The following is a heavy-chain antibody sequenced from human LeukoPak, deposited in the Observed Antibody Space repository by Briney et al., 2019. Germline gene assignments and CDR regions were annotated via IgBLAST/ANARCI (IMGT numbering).Heavy chain of an antibody. J-gene: IGHJ4*02. Sequence: GGSLRPSCAASRFTSKDYATNWVRQAPGKGLEWVSTISRSGTRTYYADSVKGRFTIARDNSRNTLHLQMDSLRADDPAVYYCATSYSSSSGPFDSWGQGTLVTVSS. D-gene: IGHD6-6*01. CDR2: ISRSGTRT. CDR1: RFTSKDYA. V-gene: IGHV3-23*01. CDR3: ATSYSSSSGPFDS.